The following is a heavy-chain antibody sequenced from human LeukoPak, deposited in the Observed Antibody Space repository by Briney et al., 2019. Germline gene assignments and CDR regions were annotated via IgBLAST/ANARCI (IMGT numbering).Heavy chain of an antibody. CDR3: AKGSMVRGVPFDY. J-gene: IGHJ4*02. V-gene: IGHV3-9*01. Sequence: TGGSLRLSCAASGFTFDDYAMHWVRQAPGKGLEWVSGISWNSGNIGYADSVKGRFTISRDNAKNSLYLQMNSLRAEDTALYYCAKGSMVRGVPFDYWGQGTLVTVSS. D-gene: IGHD3-10*01. CDR1: GFTFDDYA. CDR2: ISWNSGNI.